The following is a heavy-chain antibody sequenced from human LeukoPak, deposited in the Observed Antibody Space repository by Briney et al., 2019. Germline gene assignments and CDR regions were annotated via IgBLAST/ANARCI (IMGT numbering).Heavy chain of an antibody. CDR2: IKTKTDGGTT. CDR3: TTGLLAAAGTVVDY. V-gene: IGHV3-15*01. D-gene: IGHD6-13*01. J-gene: IGHJ4*02. Sequence: SGGSLRLSCAASGFTSTNAWMSWVRQAPGKGLEWVGRIKTKTDGGTTDYAAPVKGRFTISRDDSKNTLYLQMNSLKTEDTAVYYCTTGLLAAAGTVVDYWGQGTLVTVSS. CDR1: GFTSTNAW.